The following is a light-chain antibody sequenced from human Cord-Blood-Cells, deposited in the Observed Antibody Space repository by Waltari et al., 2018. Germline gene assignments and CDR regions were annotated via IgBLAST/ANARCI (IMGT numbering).Light chain of an antibody. CDR2: EGS. CDR1: SSDVGSYNL. J-gene: IGLJ3*02. V-gene: IGLV2-23*01. CDR3: QAWDSSTAM. Sequence: QSALTQPASVSGSPGQSITISCTGTSSDVGSYNLVSWYQQHPGKAPKLMIYEGSKRPSGVSNRFSGSKSGNTASLTISGLQAEDEADYYCQAWDSSTAMFGGGTKLTVL.